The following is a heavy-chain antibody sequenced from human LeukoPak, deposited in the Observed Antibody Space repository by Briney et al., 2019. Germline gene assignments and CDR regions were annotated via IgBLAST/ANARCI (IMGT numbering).Heavy chain of an antibody. V-gene: IGHV3-23*01. D-gene: IGHD2-15*01. CDR2: ISGSGGST. J-gene: IGHJ4*02. CDR1: GFTFSSYA. CDR3: AKDTVVVVADKDY. Sequence: GGSLRLSCAASGFTFSSYAMSWVRQAPGKGLEGVGAISGSGGSTYYADSVKGGFTISRDNSKNTVYLQRNRLRAEETGGYYWAKDTVVVVADKDYWGQGTLVTVSS.